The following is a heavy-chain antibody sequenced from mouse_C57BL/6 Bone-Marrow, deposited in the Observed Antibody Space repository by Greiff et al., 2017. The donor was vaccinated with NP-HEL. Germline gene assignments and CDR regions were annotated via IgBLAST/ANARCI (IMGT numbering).Heavy chain of an antibody. Sequence: EVKLMESGGGLVQPGGSLKLSCAASGFTFSDYYMYWVRQTPEKRLEWVAYISNGGGSTYYPDTVKGRFTISRDNAKNTLYLQMSRLKSEDTAMYYCARLYYRFAYWGQGTLVTVSA. CDR3: ARLYYRFAY. J-gene: IGHJ3*01. D-gene: IGHD2-1*01. CDR2: ISNGGGST. V-gene: IGHV5-12*01. CDR1: GFTFSDYY.